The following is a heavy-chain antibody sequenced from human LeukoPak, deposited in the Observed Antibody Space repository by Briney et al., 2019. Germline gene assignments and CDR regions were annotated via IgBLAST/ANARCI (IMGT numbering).Heavy chain of an antibody. D-gene: IGHD3-22*01. CDR2: ISGSDAGT. CDR1: GFTFKNYA. V-gene: IGHV3-23*01. Sequence: GGSLRLSCAASGFTFKNYAMSWVRQAPGKGLEWVSAISGSDAGTYYADSVKGRFTISRDNSKNTLYLQMNSLRAEDTAVYYCAKDPHYYYDSSGYYFPDAFDIWGQGTMVTVSS. J-gene: IGHJ3*02. CDR3: AKDPHYYYDSSGYYFPDAFDI.